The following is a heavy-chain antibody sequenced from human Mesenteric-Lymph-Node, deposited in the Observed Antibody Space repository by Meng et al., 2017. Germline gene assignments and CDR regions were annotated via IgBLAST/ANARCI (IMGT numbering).Heavy chain of an antibody. J-gene: IGHJ4*02. CDR1: SFTCSSYS. CDR3: ASNGGGSDY. Sequence: EVQLVESGGGLVKPGGSLRLSCAASSFTCSSYSMNWVRQAPGKGLEWVSSITSSGRYIYYADSVKGRFTISRDNAKNSLYLQMNSLRVEDTAVYYCASNGGGSDYWGQGTLVTVSS. D-gene: IGHD4-23*01. V-gene: IGHV3-21*01. CDR2: ITSSGRYI.